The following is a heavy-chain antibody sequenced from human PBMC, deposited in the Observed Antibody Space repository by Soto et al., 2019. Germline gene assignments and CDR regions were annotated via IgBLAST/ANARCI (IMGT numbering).Heavy chain of an antibody. V-gene: IGHV3-9*01. Sequence: GWSLRLSCAASGFTFDDYAMHWVRQAPGKGLEWVSGISWNSGSIGYADSVKGRFTISRDNAKNSLYLQMNSLRAEDTALYYCAKDGYDSSFDYWGQGTLVTFSS. CDR1: GFTFDDYA. J-gene: IGHJ4*02. CDR2: ISWNSGSI. D-gene: IGHD3-22*01. CDR3: AKDGYDSSFDY.